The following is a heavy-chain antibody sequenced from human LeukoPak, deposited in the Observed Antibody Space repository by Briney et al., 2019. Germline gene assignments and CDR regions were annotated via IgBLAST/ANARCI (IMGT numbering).Heavy chain of an antibody. CDR1: GFTFSSYE. D-gene: IGHD4-17*01. V-gene: IGHV3-48*01. CDR3: GRDIGGDRFDY. Sequence: PGGSLRLSCVASGFTFSSYEMNWVRQAPGKGLEWVSYISSSSSTIYYADSVKGRFTISRDNAKNSLYLQMNSLRAEDTAVYYCGRDIGGDRFDYWGQGTLVTVSS. CDR2: ISSSSSTI. J-gene: IGHJ4*02.